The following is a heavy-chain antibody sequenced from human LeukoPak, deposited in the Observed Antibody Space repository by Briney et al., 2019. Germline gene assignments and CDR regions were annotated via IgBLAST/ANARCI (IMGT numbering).Heavy chain of an antibody. CDR3: ARGGINTAMVIWNWFDP. J-gene: IGHJ5*02. Sequence: SETLSLTCAVYGGSFSGYYWSWIRQPPGKGLEWIGEINHSGSTNYNPSLKSRVTISVDTSKNQFSLKLSSVTAADTAVYYCARGGINTAMVIWNWFDPWGQGTLVTVSS. CDR1: GGSFSGYY. D-gene: IGHD5-18*01. CDR2: INHSGST. V-gene: IGHV4-34*01.